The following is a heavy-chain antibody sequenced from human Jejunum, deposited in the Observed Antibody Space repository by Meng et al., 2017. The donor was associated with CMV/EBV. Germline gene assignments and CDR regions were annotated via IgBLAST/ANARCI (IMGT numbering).Heavy chain of an antibody. Sequence: SFSDYCWTWIRQSPGKGLQWIGEINHSGRTNYNPSLKSRVIMSVDTSKNQFSLKMTSMTAADTGMYFCARVRSPTVVVLFAEDRWFDTWGQGTLVTVSS. CDR3: ARVRSPTVVVLFAEDRWFDT. D-gene: IGHD2-21*01. J-gene: IGHJ5*02. CDR2: INHSGRT. CDR1: SFSDYC. V-gene: IGHV4-34*10.